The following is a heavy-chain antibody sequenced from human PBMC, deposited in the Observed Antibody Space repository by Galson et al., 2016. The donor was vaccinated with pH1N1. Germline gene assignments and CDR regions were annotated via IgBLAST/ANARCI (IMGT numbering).Heavy chain of an antibody. D-gene: IGHD6-19*01. J-gene: IGHJ6*03. V-gene: IGHV4-39*07. CDR1: GGSLNSGVYF. CDR2: VYHGGGT. CDR3: AGTKAVSGPLYMDV. Sequence: SETLSLTCSVSGGSLNSGVYFWAWIRQPPGKGLEWIGNVYHGGGTFFNPSLRSRVSISLDTSKNRFSLKLTSVTATDTAVYYCAGTKAVSGPLYMDVWGKGTTVTVSS.